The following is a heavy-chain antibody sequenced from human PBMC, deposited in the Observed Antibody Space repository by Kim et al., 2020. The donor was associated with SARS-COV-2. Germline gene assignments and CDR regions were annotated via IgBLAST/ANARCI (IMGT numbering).Heavy chain of an antibody. CDR3: ASNRDGAVSY. J-gene: IGHJ4*02. V-gene: IGHV1-69*02. CDR2: IA. D-gene: IGHD3-16*01. Sequence: IANYAQKFQGRVTITADKSTSTAYMELSSLRSEDTAVYYCASNRDGAVSYWGQGTLVTVSS.